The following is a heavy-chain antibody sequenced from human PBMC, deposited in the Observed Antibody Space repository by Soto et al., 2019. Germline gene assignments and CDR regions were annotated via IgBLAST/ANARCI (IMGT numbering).Heavy chain of an antibody. Sequence: ASVKVSCKVSGYTLTELSMHWVRQAPGKGLEWMGGFDPEDGETIYAQKFQGRVTMTEDTSTDTAYMELSSLRSEDTAVYYCATYLSYYYYMDVWGKGTTVTVSS. CDR2: FDPEDGET. J-gene: IGHJ6*03. CDR1: GYTLTELS. CDR3: ATYLSYYYYMDV. D-gene: IGHD3-10*01. V-gene: IGHV1-24*01.